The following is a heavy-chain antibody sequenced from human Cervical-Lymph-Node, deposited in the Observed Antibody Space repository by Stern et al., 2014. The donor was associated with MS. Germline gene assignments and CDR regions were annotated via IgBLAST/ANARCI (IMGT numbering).Heavy chain of an antibody. D-gene: IGHD3-10*01. CDR1: GFTFSTYA. CDR3: ARGGRGVGLEY. J-gene: IGHJ4*02. CDR2: VSYDGTQR. Sequence: VHLVESGGGVVQPGRSLSLSCVASGFTFSTYATHWVRQAPGKGLEWVAFVSYDGTQRNSTDSVKARFTISRDNSKNTLYLHMNSLRDEDTAVYFCARGGRGVGLEYWGQGALVTVSS. V-gene: IGHV3-30-3*01.